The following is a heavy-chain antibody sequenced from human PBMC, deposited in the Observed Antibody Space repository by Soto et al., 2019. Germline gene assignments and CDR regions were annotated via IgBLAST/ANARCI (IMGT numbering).Heavy chain of an antibody. CDR3: ARSFAYSHPLTN. CDR2: IIPIFGTA. V-gene: IGHV1-69*01. D-gene: IGHD4-4*01. CDR1: GGTFSSYA. J-gene: IGHJ4*02. Sequence: QVQLVQSGAEVNKPGSSVKVSCKASGGTFSSYAISWVRQAPGQGLEWMGGIIPIFGTANYAQKFQGRVTITADESTSTAYMDLSSLRSEDTAGYYCARSFAYSHPLTNWGQGTLVTVSS.